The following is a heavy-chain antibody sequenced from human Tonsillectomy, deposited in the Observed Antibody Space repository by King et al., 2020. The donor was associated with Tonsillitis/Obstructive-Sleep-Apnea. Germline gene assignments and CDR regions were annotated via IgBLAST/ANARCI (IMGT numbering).Heavy chain of an antibody. CDR3: ARDPEFVVMVAATRAGWDY. V-gene: IGHV3-21*06. J-gene: IGHJ4*02. D-gene: IGHD2-15*01. CDR2: ISSSSSYI. CDR1: S. Sequence: SMNWVRQAPGKGLEWVSSISSSSSYIYYADSVKGRFTISRDNAKNSLYLQMNSLRAEDTAVYYCARDPEFVVMVAATRAGWDYWDQGTLVTVSS.